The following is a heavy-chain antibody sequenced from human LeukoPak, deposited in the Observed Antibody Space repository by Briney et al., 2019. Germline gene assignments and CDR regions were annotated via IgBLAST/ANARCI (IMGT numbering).Heavy chain of an antibody. CDR2: ISYDGSNK. CDR1: GFTFSSYA. V-gene: IGHV3-30*04. J-gene: IGHJ5*02. Sequence: WGSLRLSCAASGFTFSSYAMHWVRQAPGKGLEWVAVISYDGSNKYYADSVKGRFTISRDNSKNTLYLQMNSLRAEDTAVYYCARDLVGICCQGWFDPWGQGTLVTVSS. CDR3: ARDLVGICCQGWFDP. D-gene: IGHD2-21*01.